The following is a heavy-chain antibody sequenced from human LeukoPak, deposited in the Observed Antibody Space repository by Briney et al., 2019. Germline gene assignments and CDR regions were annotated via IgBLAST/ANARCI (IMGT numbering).Heavy chain of an antibody. CDR1: GGTFSSYA. CDR2: INPNSGGT. CDR3: ARASYYDFWSGALEAY. J-gene: IGHJ4*02. V-gene: IGHV1-2*02. D-gene: IGHD3-3*01. Sequence: GASVKVSCKASGGTFSSYAISWVRQAPGQGLEWMGWINPNSGGTNYAQKFQGRVTMTRDTSISTAYMELSRLRSDDTAVYYCARASYYDFWSGALEAYWGQGTLVTVSS.